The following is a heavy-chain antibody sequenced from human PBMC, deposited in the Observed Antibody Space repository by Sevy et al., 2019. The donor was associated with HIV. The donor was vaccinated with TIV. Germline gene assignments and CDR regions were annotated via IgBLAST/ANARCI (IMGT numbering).Heavy chain of an antibody. CDR2: IYPDDSDT. V-gene: IGHV5-51*01. CDR1: GYSFTSHW. D-gene: IGHD3-22*01. CDR3: ATSRAGCCDSRGYYSY. Sequence: GESLKISCKGSGYSFTSHWIGWVRHMPGKGLEWMGIIYPDDSDTRYSPSFEGQVTFSADKSISTAYLQWSSLKASDTAMYYCATSRAGCCDSRGYYSYWGQGTLVAVSS. J-gene: IGHJ4*02.